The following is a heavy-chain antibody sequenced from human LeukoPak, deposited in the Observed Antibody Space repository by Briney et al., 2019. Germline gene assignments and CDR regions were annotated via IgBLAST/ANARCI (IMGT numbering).Heavy chain of an antibody. CDR3: VRGQTSLDNWFDP. V-gene: IGHV3-48*01. CDR2: IRPTDGTT. CDR1: GFTFSNYG. J-gene: IGHJ5*02. Sequence: QPGGSLRLSCEASGFTFSNYGMNWVRQAPGKGLEWVSYIRPTDGTTHYTDAVEGRFTISRDNVKNSLSLQMTSLRVDDSAIYYCVRGQTSLDNWFDPWGQGTLVIVSS.